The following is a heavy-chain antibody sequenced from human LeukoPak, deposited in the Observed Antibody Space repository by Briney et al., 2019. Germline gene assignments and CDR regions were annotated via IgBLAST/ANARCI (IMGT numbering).Heavy chain of an antibody. Sequence: GGSLRLSCAASGFTFSSYAMHWVRQAPGKGLEWVAVISYDGSNKYYADSVKGRFTISRDNSKNTLYLQMNSLRAEDTAVYYCARFYGSGSYLDYYYGMDVWGQGTTVTVSS. CDR1: GFTFSSYA. D-gene: IGHD3-10*01. J-gene: IGHJ6*02. CDR2: ISYDGSNK. CDR3: ARFYGSGSYLDYYYGMDV. V-gene: IGHV3-30-3*01.